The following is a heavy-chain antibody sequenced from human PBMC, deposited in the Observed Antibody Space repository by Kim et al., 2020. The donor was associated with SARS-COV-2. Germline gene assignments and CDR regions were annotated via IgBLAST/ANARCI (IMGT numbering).Heavy chain of an antibody. Sequence: ASVKVSCKASGYTFIDFYMHWVRQAPGQGLEWMGWINLNSGGANYAQKFQGRVTMTWDTSITTAYMELARLRSDDTALYFCARGIAVAVEGWFDPWGQGTLVTVSS. CDR1: GYTFIDFY. CDR2: INLNSGGA. V-gene: IGHV1-2*02. J-gene: IGHJ5*02. D-gene: IGHD6-19*01. CDR3: ARGIAVAVEGWFDP.